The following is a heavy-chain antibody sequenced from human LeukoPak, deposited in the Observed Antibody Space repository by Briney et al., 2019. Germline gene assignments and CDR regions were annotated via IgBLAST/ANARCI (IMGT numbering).Heavy chain of an antibody. CDR3: ARAPMCGRLDAFDI. J-gene: IGHJ3*02. Sequence: ASVKVSCKASGYTFTSYDINWVRQATGQGLEWMGWMNPNSGNTGYAQKFQGRVTITRNTSISTAYMELSSLRSEDTAVYYCARAPMCGRLDAFDIWGQGTMVTVSS. V-gene: IGHV1-8*03. CDR2: MNPNSGNT. CDR1: GYTFTSYD. D-gene: IGHD1-26*01.